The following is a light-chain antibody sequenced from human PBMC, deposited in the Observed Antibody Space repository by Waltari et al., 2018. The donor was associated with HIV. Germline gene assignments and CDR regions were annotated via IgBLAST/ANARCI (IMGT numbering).Light chain of an antibody. CDR1: ALAKQS. Sequence: SYELTQPPSVSVSPGQTARLTCSGDALAKQSAQCYQQKSGQAPVSVIYKDSERPSGIPERCSGSSSGTTVTLTISGVQAEDEADYYCQSADSSGSNFVFGTGTKVTVL. J-gene: IGLJ1*01. V-gene: IGLV3-25*03. CDR3: QSADSSGSNFV. CDR2: KDS.